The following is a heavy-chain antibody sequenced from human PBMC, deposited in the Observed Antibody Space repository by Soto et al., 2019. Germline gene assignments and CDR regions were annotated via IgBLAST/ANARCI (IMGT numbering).Heavy chain of an antibody. Sequence: SETLSLTCTVSGGTISSYYWSWIRQPPGKGLEWIGYIYYSGSTNYNPSLKSRVTISVDTSKNQFSLKLSSVTAADTAVYYCAREAIGMDVWGQGTTVTVSS. CDR2: IYYSGST. CDR1: GGTISSYY. CDR3: AREAIGMDV. V-gene: IGHV4-59*01. J-gene: IGHJ6*02.